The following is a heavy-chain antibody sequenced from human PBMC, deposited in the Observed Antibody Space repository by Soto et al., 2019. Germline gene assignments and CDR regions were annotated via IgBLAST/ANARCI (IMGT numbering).Heavy chain of an antibody. D-gene: IGHD2-21*02. Sequence: PGGSLRLSCAAYGFSFTNFAMSWVRQAPGKGLEWVAGIGASGDITWYADSVKGRLSISRDNSKNTLYLQLNSLRFEDTAVYYCAKDDFTDRGDDYFDYWGPGTLVTVS. CDR2: IGASGDIT. CDR3: AKDDFTDRGDDYFDY. V-gene: IGHV3-23*01. J-gene: IGHJ4*02. CDR1: GFSFTNFA.